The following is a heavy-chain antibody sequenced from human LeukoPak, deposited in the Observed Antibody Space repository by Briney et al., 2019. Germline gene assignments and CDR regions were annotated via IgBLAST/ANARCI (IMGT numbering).Heavy chain of an antibody. CDR1: GFTFSSYS. CDR2: ISSSGSTI. Sequence: GGSLRLSCAASGFTFSSYSMNWVRQAPGKGLEWVSYISSSGSTIYYADSVKGRFTISRDNAKNSLYLQMNSLRAEDTAVYYCARVGSYDLLTGYYSDYFDYWGQGTLATVSS. J-gene: IGHJ4*02. D-gene: IGHD3-9*01. V-gene: IGHV3-48*04. CDR3: ARVGSYDLLTGYYSDYFDY.